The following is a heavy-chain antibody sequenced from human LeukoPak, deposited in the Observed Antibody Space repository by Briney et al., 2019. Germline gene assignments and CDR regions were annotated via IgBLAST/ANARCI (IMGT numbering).Heavy chain of an antibody. D-gene: IGHD5-24*01. J-gene: IGHJ6*03. CDR2: IYYSGST. Sequence: SETLSLTCTVSGGSISSYYWSWIRQPPGKVLEWIGYIYYSGSTNYNPSLKSRVTISVDTSKNQFSLKLSSVTAAETAVYYCAREGRYRYGYNEYHSYMDIWGKGTTVTVSS. V-gene: IGHV4-59*01. CDR3: AREGRYRYGYNEYHSYMDI. CDR1: GGSISSYY.